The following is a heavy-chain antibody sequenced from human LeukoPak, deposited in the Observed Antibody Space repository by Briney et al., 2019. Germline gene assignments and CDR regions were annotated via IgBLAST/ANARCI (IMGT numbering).Heavy chain of an antibody. J-gene: IGHJ3*02. CDR1: GYTFTSYD. D-gene: IGHD3-3*01. Sequence: GASVKVSCKASGYTFTSYDINWVRQATGQGLEWMGWMNPNSGNTGYAQKFQGRVTITGNTSISTAYMELSSLRSEDTAVYYCARGLGLYDSPDDAFDIWGQGTMVTVSS. CDR3: ARGLGLYDSPDDAFDI. CDR2: MNPNSGNT. V-gene: IGHV1-8*03.